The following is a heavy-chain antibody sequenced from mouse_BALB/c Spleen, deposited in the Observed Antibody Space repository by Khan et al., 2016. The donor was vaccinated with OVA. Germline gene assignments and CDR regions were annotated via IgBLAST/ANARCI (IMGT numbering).Heavy chain of an antibody. J-gene: IGHJ2*01. CDR1: GFTFSSYG. V-gene: IGHV5-6-3*01. CDR2: IIHNGGST. CDR3: ARMARTIN. Sequence: EVELVESGGGLVQPGGSLKLSCAASGFTFSSYGMSWVRQTPDKRLELVATIIHNGGSTYYPDSVKGRFTISRDNAKNTLYLQMSSLKSEDTAMYYCARMARTINWGQGTTLTVSS.